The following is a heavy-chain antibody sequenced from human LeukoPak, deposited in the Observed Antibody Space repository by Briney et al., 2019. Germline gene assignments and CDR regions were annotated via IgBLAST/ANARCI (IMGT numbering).Heavy chain of an antibody. J-gene: IGHJ3*01. CDR3: ARDPNGGYVGAFDF. V-gene: IGHV3-23*01. Sequence: GGSLRLSCVGSGFIFSNYALVWVRQPPGTGLKWVSPMHSAGPAFYADSVRGRFIMTRDNSKNTLYLQMSSLRDEDSAIYYCARDPNGGYVGAFDFWGQGTMVTVSS. CDR2: MHSAGPA. CDR1: GFIFSNYA. D-gene: IGHD5-12*01.